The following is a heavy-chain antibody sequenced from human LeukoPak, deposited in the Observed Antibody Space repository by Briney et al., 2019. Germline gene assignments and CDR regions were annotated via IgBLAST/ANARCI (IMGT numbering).Heavy chain of an antibody. CDR1: GASISTYF. Sequence: SETLSLTCTVSGASISTYFWSWIRQPPGKGLEWIGYISYSGSTNYNPSLKSRVTISVDTSKNQFSLKLSSVTAADTAVYYCARHAFSGYSTNWFDPWGQGTLVTVSS. V-gene: IGHV4-59*08. CDR3: ARHAFSGYSTNWFDP. D-gene: IGHD3-22*01. J-gene: IGHJ5*02. CDR2: ISYSGST.